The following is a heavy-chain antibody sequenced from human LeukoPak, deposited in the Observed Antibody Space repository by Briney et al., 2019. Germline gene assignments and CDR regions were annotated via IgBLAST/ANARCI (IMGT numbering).Heavy chain of an antibody. J-gene: IGHJ4*02. V-gene: IGHV3-21*04. Sequence: PGGSLRLSCAASGFTFSSYSMNWVRQAPGKGLEWVSSISSSSSYIYYADSVKGRFTISRDNGKNSLYLQTNSLRAEDTAVYYCAREHTSGTYYIDYWGQGTLVTVSS. CDR3: AREHTSGTYYIDY. D-gene: IGHD1-26*01. CDR1: GFTFSSYS. CDR2: ISSSSSYI.